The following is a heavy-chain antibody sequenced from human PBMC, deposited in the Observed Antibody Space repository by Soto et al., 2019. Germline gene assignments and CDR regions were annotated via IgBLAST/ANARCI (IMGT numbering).Heavy chain of an antibody. CDR2: ISYDGTDE. V-gene: IGHV3-30*04. Sequence: GVSLRLSCAASGFTYSSYAIHCFRPAQGKGLEWVAVISYDGTDEYYADSVKGRFTISRDNSKTTLYLQMNSLRAEDTAVYYCARDRQSSTTYCDYWGQGTLVTVSS. J-gene: IGHJ4*02. D-gene: IGHD3-10*01. CDR1: GFTYSSYA. CDR3: ARDRQSSTTYCDY.